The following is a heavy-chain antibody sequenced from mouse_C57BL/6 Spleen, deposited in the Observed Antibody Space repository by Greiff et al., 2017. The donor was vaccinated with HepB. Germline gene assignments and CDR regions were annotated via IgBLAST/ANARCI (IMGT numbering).Heavy chain of an antibody. Sequence: EVMLVESEGGLVQPGSSMKLSCTASGFTFSDYYMAWVRQVPEKGLEWVANINYDGSSTYYLDSLKSRFIISRDNAKNILYLQMSSLKSEDTATYYCARANYRYYAMDYWGQGTSVTVSS. CDR1: GFTFSDYY. D-gene: IGHD2-1*01. CDR2: INYDGSST. J-gene: IGHJ4*01. CDR3: ARANYRYYAMDY. V-gene: IGHV5-16*01.